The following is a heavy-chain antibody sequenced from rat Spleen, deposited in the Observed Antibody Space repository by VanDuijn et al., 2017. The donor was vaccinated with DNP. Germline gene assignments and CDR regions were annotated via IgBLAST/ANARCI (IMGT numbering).Heavy chain of an antibody. D-gene: IGHD4-3*01. CDR2: ISYEGGTT. V-gene: IGHV5-22*01. CDR1: RFTFSDYN. Sequence: EVQLVESGGGLVQPGRSLKLSCTASRFTFSDYNMAWVRQAPKKGLQWVASISYEGGTTYYGDSVKGRFTISRDNAKNTLYLQMNSLRSEDMATYYCARWNSGHFDYWGQGVMVPVSS. CDR3: ARWNSGHFDY. J-gene: IGHJ2*01.